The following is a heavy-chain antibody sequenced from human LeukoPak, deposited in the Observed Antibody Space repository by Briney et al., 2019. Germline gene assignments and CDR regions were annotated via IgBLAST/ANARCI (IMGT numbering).Heavy chain of an antibody. D-gene: IGHD6-19*01. CDR1: GFTFSSYG. Sequence: GRSLRLSCAASGFTFSSYGMHWVRQAPGKGLEWVAVIWYDGSNKYYADSVKGRFTISRDNSKNTLYLQMNSLRAEDTAVCYCASTSGWYEPIVCWGQGTLVTVSS. CDR2: IWYDGSNK. CDR3: ASTSGWYEPIVC. J-gene: IGHJ4*02. V-gene: IGHV3-33*01.